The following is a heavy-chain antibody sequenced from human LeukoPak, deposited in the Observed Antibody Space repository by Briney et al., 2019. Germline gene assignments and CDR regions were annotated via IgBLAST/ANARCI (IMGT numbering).Heavy chain of an antibody. Sequence: GASVKVSCKASGYTFTSYGISWVRQAPGQGLEWMGWISAYNGNTNYAQKLQGRVTMTRNTSISTAYMELSSLRSEDTAVYYCARGTMVRGVNSLAYWGQGTLVTVSS. V-gene: IGHV1-18*01. CDR2: ISAYNGNT. D-gene: IGHD3-10*01. CDR3: ARGTMVRGVNSLAY. J-gene: IGHJ4*02. CDR1: GYTFTSYG.